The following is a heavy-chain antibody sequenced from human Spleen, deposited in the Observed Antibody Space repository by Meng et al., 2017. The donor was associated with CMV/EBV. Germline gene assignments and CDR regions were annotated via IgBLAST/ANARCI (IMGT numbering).Heavy chain of an antibody. CDR2: INSDGSNT. D-gene: IGHD3-16*01. V-gene: IGHV3-74*01. J-gene: IGHJ4*02. CDR3: WGSGFSLDS. CDR1: GFTFSSYW. Sequence: GESLKISCAASGFTFSSYWMHWVRQAPGKGLVWVSRINSDGSNTSYADSVKGRFTISRDNSENTLYLQMNSLRDEDTAVYYCWGSGFSLDSWGLGTLVTVSS.